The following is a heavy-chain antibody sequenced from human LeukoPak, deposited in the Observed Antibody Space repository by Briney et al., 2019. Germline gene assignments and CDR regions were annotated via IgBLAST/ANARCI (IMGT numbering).Heavy chain of an antibody. J-gene: IGHJ4*02. D-gene: IGHD5-18*01. Sequence: SETLSLTCAVYSGSFTGYFWSWIRQPPGKGLEWIGEINHSGSTNYNPSLKSRVTISVDTSKNQFSLKLSSVTAADTAVYYCAREEDTASYWGQGTLVTVSS. V-gene: IGHV4-34*01. CDR3: AREEDTASY. CDR1: SGSFTGYF. CDR2: INHSGST.